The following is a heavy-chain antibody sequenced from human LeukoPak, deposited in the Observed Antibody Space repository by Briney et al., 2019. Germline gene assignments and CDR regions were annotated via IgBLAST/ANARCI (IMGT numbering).Heavy chain of an antibody. Sequence: GGSLRLSCGASGFTFSSYWMSWVRQAPGKGLEWVSAISGSGDYTYYADSVKGRFTISRDNPKNTLYLQMSSLRVEDTAVYYCAKSVAYADYDWFDPWGQGTLVTVSS. J-gene: IGHJ5*02. D-gene: IGHD4-17*01. CDR1: GFTFSSYW. CDR3: AKSVAYADYDWFDP. CDR2: ISGSGDYT. V-gene: IGHV3-23*01.